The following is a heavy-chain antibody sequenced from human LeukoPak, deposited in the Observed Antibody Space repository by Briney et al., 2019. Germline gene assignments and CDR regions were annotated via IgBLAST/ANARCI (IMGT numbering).Heavy chain of an antibody. CDR1: GYTFTGYY. CDR2: INPNSGGT. CDR3: ARGWGPGSSPDFDY. V-gene: IGHV1-2*02. D-gene: IGHD6-13*01. Sequence: ASVKVSCKASGYTFTGYYMHWVRQAPGQGLEWMGWINPNSGGTNYAQKFQGRVTMTRDTSISTAYMELSRLRSDDTAVYYCARGWGPGSSPDFDYWGQGTLVTVSS. J-gene: IGHJ4*02.